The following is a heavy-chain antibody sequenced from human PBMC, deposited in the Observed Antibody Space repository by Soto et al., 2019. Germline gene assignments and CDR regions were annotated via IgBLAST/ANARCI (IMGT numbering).Heavy chain of an antibody. CDR2: IIPIFGTA. V-gene: IGHV1-69*13. CDR3: ARFPTGYSSGWYSNWFDP. J-gene: IGHJ5*02. Sequence: SVKVSCKASGGTFSSYAISWVRQAPGQGLEWMGGIIPIFGTANYAQKFQGRVTITADESTSTAYMELSSLRSEDTAVYYFARFPTGYSSGWYSNWFDPWGQGTLVTVSS. CDR1: GGTFSSYA. D-gene: IGHD6-19*01.